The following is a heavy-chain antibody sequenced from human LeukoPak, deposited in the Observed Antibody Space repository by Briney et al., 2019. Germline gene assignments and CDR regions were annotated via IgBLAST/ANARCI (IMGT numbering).Heavy chain of an antibody. CDR3: ARLGYCSSTSCQ. Sequence: ASVKVSCKASGYTFTSYPIHWVRQAPGEGLEWMGIINPSGGSTNFAQKFQGRVTMTRDTSTRTVYMELSSLRSEDTAVYYCARLGYCSSTSCQWGQGTLVTVSS. CDR2: INPSGGST. D-gene: IGHD2-2*01. J-gene: IGHJ4*02. V-gene: IGHV1-46*01. CDR1: GYTFTSYP.